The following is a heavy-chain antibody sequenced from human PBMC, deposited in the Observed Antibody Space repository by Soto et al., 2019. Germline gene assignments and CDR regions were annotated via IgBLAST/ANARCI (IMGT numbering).Heavy chain of an antibody. V-gene: IGHV4-4*02. CDR3: ARLVYDTRLNYMYFDF. Sequence: SETLSLTCAVSGVSLTSGNWWTWVRQSPQRGLEYIGEIFHDGTANYYPSFEGRVAMSVDTSRNQFSLKLTSVTAADTAVYFCARLVYDTRLNYMYFDFWGPGTLVTVSS. CDR2: IFHDGTA. J-gene: IGHJ4*02. D-gene: IGHD3-10*01. CDR1: GVSLTSGNW.